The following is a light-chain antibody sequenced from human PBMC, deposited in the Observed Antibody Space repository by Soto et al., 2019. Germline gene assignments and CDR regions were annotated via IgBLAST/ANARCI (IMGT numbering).Light chain of an antibody. CDR1: SSDVGGFNY. Sequence: QSVLAQPASVSGSPGQSITISCTGTSSDVGGFNYVSWYQQYPGKAPKLIIYEVSNRPSGVSSRFSGSKSGNTASLIISGLRAEDEADYYCSSYAPGRIYVFGSGTKVTVL. V-gene: IGLV2-14*01. J-gene: IGLJ1*01. CDR2: EVS. CDR3: SSYAPGRIYV.